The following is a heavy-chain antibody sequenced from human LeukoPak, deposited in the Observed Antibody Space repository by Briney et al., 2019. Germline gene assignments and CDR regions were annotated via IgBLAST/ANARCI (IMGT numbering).Heavy chain of an antibody. Sequence: SETLSLTCAVYGGSFSDYYWSWIRQPPGKGLEWIGEINHSGSTNYNPSLKSRVTISVDTSKNQFSLRLNSVTAADTAVYYCARGRVLSLRYVDWLLHGFDYWAREPWSPSPQ. CDR3: ARGRVLSLRYVDWLLHGFDY. CDR1: GGSFSDYY. CDR2: INHSGST. V-gene: IGHV4-34*01. D-gene: IGHD3-9*01. J-gene: IGHJ4*02.